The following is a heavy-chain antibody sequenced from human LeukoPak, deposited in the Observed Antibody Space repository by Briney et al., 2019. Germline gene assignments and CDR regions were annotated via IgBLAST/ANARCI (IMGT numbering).Heavy chain of an antibody. CDR1: GGTFSSYA. Sequence: SVKVSCKASGGTFSSYAISWVRQAPGQGLEWMGGIIPIFGTANYAQKSQGRVTITTDESTSTAYMELSSLRSEDTAVYYCARSHPEHDFWSGYYFDYWGQGTLVTVSS. V-gene: IGHV1-69*05. CDR3: ARSHPEHDFWSGYYFDY. J-gene: IGHJ4*02. D-gene: IGHD3-3*01. CDR2: IIPIFGTA.